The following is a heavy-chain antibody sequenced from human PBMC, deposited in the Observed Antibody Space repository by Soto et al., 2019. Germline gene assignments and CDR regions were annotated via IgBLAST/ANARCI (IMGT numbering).Heavy chain of an antibody. D-gene: IGHD6-6*01. V-gene: IGHV4-31*03. CDR3: AREDNPYSSSSNGMDV. J-gene: IGHJ6*02. Sequence: PSETQSVTCTVAGGYINTGAYYWGWIQKPPGKGLEWIGYIYFSGSTYYNPSLKSRVTMSVDTSKNQFSLKLSSVTAADTAVYYCAREDNPYSSSSNGMDVWGQGTTVTVSS. CDR2: IYFSGST. CDR1: GGYINTGAYY.